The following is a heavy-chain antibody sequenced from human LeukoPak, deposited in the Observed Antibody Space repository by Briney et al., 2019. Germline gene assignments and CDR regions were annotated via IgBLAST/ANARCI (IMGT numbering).Heavy chain of an antibody. CDR3: ARRTSRGYFDY. CDR1: GYTFTSYY. D-gene: IGHD1-14*01. V-gene: IGHV1-46*01. J-gene: IGHJ4*02. CDR2: INPSGGST. Sequence: ASVKVSCKASGYTFTSYYIHWVRKAPGQALEWMGIINPSGGSTSYAQKFQGRVTMTRDTSTSTVYMELSSLRSEDTAVYYCARRTSRGYFDYWGQGTLVTVSS.